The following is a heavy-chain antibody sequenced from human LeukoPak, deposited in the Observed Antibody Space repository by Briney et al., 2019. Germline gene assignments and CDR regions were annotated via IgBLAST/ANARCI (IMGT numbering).Heavy chain of an antibody. CDR1: GYTFSSYG. CDR2: ISAYNGST. J-gene: IGHJ4*02. CDR3: ARDWPDRRAGIGDY. V-gene: IGHV1-18*01. Sequence: ASVKVSCKASGYTFSSYGIIWVRQAPGQGLEWMGWISAYNGSTNYAQKLQGRVTMTTDTSTTTVYMELESLRSDDTAVYYCARDWPDRRAGIGDYWGQGTLVTVSS. D-gene: IGHD6-19*01.